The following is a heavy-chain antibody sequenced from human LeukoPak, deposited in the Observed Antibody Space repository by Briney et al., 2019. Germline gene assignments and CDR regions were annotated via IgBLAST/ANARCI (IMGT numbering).Heavy chain of an antibody. V-gene: IGHV3-23*01. CDR2: ISGSGGST. D-gene: IGHD3-10*01. J-gene: IGHJ4*02. CDR1: GFTFSSYA. CDR3: ARDLSWFGRGDFDY. Sequence: HPGGSLRLSCAASGFTFSSYAMSWVRQAPGKGLEWVSAISGSGGSTYYADSVKGRFTISRDNAKNSLYLQMNSLRAEDTAVYYCARDLSWFGRGDFDYWGQGTLVTVSS.